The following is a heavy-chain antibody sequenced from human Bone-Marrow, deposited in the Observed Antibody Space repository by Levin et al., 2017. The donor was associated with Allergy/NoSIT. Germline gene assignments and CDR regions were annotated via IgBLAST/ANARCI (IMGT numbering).Heavy chain of an antibody. J-gene: IGHJ4*02. V-gene: IGHV3-23*01. CDR2: IDGRGGST. Sequence: GGSLRLSCAASGFTFSSYAMSWVRQAPGKGLEWVSAIDGRGGSTYHADSVKGRFTISRDNSKNTLYLQMNSLRAEDTAVYYCAKGSAAGRPYYFDYWGQGTLVTVSS. D-gene: IGHD2-15*01. CDR1: GFTFSSYA. CDR3: AKGSAAGRPYYFDY.